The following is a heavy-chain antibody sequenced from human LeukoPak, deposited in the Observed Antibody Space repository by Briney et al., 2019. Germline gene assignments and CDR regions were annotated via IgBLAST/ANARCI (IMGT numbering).Heavy chain of an antibody. Sequence: PGGSLRLSCAASGFTFSSYSMTWVRQAPGKGLEWVSAISGSGGSTYYADSVKGRFTISRDNSKNTLYLQMNSLRAEDTAVYYCASTSNYYGSGSSYYWGQGTLVTVSS. D-gene: IGHD3-10*01. V-gene: IGHV3-23*01. J-gene: IGHJ4*02. CDR2: ISGSGGST. CDR3: ASTSNYYGSGSSYY. CDR1: GFTFSSYS.